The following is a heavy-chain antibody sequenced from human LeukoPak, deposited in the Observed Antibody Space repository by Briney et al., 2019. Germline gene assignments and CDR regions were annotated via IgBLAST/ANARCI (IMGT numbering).Heavy chain of an antibody. J-gene: IGHJ5*02. Sequence: ASVKVSCKASGYTFTGYYMHWVRQAPGQGLEWMGWINPNSGGTNYAQKFQGRVTMTRDTSISTAYMELSRLRSDDTAVYYCARVKEWLHNWFDPWGQGTLVTVSS. V-gene: IGHV1-2*02. CDR3: ARVKEWLHNWFDP. D-gene: IGHD5-12*01. CDR2: INPNSGGT. CDR1: GYTFTGYY.